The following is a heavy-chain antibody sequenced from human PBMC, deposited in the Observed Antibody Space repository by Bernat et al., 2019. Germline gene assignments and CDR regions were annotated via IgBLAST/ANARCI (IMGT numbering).Heavy chain of an antibody. CDR2: INHSGST. D-gene: IGHD2-2*01. J-gene: IGHJ6*03. CDR3: ARAVVPAEGKHPPGHHYYYYMDV. CDR1: CGSFSGYY. V-gene: IGHV4-34*01. Sequence: QVQLQQWGAGLLKPSETLSLTCAVYCGSFSGYYWSWIRQPPGKGLEWIGEINHSGSTNYNPSLKSRVTISVDTSKNQFSLKLSSVTAAATAVYYCARAVVPAEGKHPPGHHYYYYMDVWGKGTTVTVSS.